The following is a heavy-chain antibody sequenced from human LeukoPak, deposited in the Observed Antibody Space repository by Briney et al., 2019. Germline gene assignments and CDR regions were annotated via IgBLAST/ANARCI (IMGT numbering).Heavy chain of an antibody. CDR3: ARRSELAYCGGDCYHFDY. J-gene: IGHJ4*02. Sequence: PSETLSLTCTVSGGSISSSSYYWGWIRQPPGKGLEWIGSIYYSGSTYYNPSLKSRVTISVDTSKNQFSLKLSSVTAADTAVYYCARRSELAYCGGDCYHFDYWGQGTLVTVSS. CDR1: GGSISSSSYY. CDR2: IYYSGST. V-gene: IGHV4-39*07. D-gene: IGHD2-21*01.